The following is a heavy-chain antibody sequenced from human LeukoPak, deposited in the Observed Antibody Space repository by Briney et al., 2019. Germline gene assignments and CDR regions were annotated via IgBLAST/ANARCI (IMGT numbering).Heavy chain of an antibody. Sequence: SETLSLTCAVYGGSFSGYYWSWIRQPPGKGLEWIGEINHSGSTNYNPSLKSRVTISVDTSKNQFSLKLSSVTAADTAVYYCARVGWTEDAFDIWGQGTMVTVSS. CDR3: ARVGWTEDAFDI. V-gene: IGHV4-34*01. D-gene: IGHD2-15*01. J-gene: IGHJ3*02. CDR2: INHSGST. CDR1: GGSFSGYY.